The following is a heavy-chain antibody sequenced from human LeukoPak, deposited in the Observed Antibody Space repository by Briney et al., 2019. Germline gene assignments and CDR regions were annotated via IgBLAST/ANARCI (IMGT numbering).Heavy chain of an antibody. CDR1: GYTFTGYY. CDR2: INPNSGGT. J-gene: IGHJ6*02. Sequence: GASVKVSCKASGYTFTGYYMHWVRQAPGQGLEWMGWINPNSGGTNYAQKFQGRVTMTRDTSISTAYMELSRLRSDDTAVYYCARAGTDYDLWSGYRYYYYGMDVWGQGTTVTVSS. D-gene: IGHD3-3*01. CDR3: ARAGTDYDLWSGYRYYYYGMDV. V-gene: IGHV1-2*02.